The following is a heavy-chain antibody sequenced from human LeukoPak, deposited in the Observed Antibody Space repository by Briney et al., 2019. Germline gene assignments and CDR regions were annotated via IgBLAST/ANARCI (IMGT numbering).Heavy chain of an antibody. D-gene: IGHD2-21*02. V-gene: IGHV3-74*01. CDR2: INSDGSST. Sequence: PGGSLRLSCAASGFTFSNAWMNWVRQAPGKGLVWVSRINSDGSSTSYADSVKGRFTISRDNAKNTLYLQMNSLRAEDTAVYYYARDAYCGGDCYDRYFQHWGQGTLVTVSS. CDR1: GFTFSNAW. J-gene: IGHJ1*01. CDR3: ARDAYCGGDCYDRYFQH.